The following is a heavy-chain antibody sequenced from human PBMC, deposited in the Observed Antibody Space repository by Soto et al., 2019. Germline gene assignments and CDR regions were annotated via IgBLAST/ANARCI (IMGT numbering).Heavy chain of an antibody. V-gene: IGHV1-69*13. Sequence: GASVKPCCKDSGGTFSSCAMSWVRQEKRQGLEWMGGIIPIFGTANYAQKFQGRVTITADESTSTAYMELSSLRSEDTAVYYCARSGYSYGTVSYYYYGMDVWGQGTTVTVSS. CDR1: GGTFSSCA. D-gene: IGHD5-18*01. J-gene: IGHJ6*02. CDR2: IIPIFGTA. CDR3: ARSGYSYGTVSYYYYGMDV.